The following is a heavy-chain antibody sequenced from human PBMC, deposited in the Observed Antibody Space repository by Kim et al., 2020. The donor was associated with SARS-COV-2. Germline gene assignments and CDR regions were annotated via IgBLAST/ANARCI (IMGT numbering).Heavy chain of an antibody. D-gene: IGHD2-2*01. V-gene: IGHV3-30*18. CDR3: AKDRGYCSSTSCYPYYFDY. CDR2: ISYDGSNK. Sequence: GGSLRLSCAASGFTFSSYGMHWVRQAPGKGLEWVAVISYDGSNKYYADSVKGRFTISRDNSKNTLYLQMNSLRAEDTAVYYCAKDRGYCSSTSCYPYYFDYWGQGTLVTVSS. CDR1: GFTFSSYG. J-gene: IGHJ4*02.